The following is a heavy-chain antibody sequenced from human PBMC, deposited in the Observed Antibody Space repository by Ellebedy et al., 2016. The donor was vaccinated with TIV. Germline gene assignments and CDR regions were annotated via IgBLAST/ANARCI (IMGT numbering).Heavy chain of an antibody. CDR1: GFTFSNYW. CDR2: IKQDGSEK. J-gene: IGHJ4*02. D-gene: IGHD1-26*01. Sequence: GGSLRLSXAASGFTFSNYWMNWVRQAPGKGLEWVADIKQDGSEKYYVDSVKGRFTISRDNAKNSLYLQMNNLGAEDTAVYYCAKVGSGRNFDYWGQGTLVTVSS. CDR3: AKVGSGRNFDY. V-gene: IGHV3-7*03.